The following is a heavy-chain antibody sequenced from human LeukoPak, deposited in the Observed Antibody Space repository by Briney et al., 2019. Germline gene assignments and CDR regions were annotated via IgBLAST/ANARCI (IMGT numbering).Heavy chain of an antibody. D-gene: IGHD2-2*01. V-gene: IGHV3-11*04. Sequence: PGGSLRLSCAASGFTFSDYYMSWIRQAPGKGLEWVSYISSSGSTIYYADSVKGRFTISRDNAKNSLYLQMNSLRAEDTAVYYCARSPRVTVVVPAAISYWGQGTLVTVSS. CDR3: ARSPRVTVVVPAAISY. J-gene: IGHJ4*02. CDR1: GFTFSDYY. CDR2: ISSSGSTI.